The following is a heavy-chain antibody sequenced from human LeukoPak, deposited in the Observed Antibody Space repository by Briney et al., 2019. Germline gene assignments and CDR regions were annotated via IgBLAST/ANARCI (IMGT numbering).Heavy chain of an antibody. Sequence: GESLRLSCAASGFTFSTYNMNWVRQAPGKGLEWVSSITSSSTYIFYADSVKGRFTISRDNAKSSLYLQMDSLRDEDTAVYYCARDPYSGNYGDSYYYYMDVWGKGTTVTVSS. CDR3: ARDPYSGNYGDSYYYYMDV. D-gene: IGHD1-26*01. V-gene: IGHV3-21*01. J-gene: IGHJ6*03. CDR1: GFTFSTYN. CDR2: ITSSSTYI.